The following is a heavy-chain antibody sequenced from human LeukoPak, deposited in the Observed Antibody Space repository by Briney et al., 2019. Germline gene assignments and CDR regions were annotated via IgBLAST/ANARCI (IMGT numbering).Heavy chain of an antibody. CDR2: ISSNGRDT. CDR1: GLTFSSYA. Sequence: PGGSLRLSCAASGLTFSSYAMHWVRQAPGKGLECVSAISSNGRDTHYAISVKGRFTISRDTSKNTLYLQMGSLRAEDMAVYYCAIEVYLTNNRNYVDYWGQGTLVTVSS. D-gene: IGHD1-14*01. CDR3: AIEVYLTNNRNYVDY. J-gene: IGHJ4*02. V-gene: IGHV3-64*01.